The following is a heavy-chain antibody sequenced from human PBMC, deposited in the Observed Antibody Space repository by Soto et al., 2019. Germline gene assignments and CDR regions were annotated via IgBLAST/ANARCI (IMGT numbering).Heavy chain of an antibody. Sequence: GGSLRLSCAASGFTLSDHYMDWVRQAPGKGLAWVGRTRNKANSYTTEYAASVKGRFTISRDDLKNSLFLQMNSLKTEDTAVYYCASSWGDRRSLGYRGQGTLVTVSS. CDR1: GFTLSDHY. D-gene: IGHD2-21*02. J-gene: IGHJ4*02. CDR3: ASSWGDRRSLGY. CDR2: TRNKANSYTT. V-gene: IGHV3-72*01.